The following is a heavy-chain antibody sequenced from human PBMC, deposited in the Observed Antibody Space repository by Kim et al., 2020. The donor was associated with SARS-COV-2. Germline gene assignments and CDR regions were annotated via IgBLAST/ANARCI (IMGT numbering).Heavy chain of an antibody. V-gene: IGHV4-59*08. CDR1: GGSINNYY. J-gene: IGHJ3*01. Sequence: SETLSLTCTVSGGSINNYYWSWLRQPPGRGLEWIGSIYYTGTTNYNPSLASRLTISIDTSKNQFSLKMTSVTAADTAVYYCARHWGGSGTYLQRHFDVWG. CDR3: ARHWGGSGTYLQRHFDV. D-gene: IGHD3-10*01. CDR2: IYYTGTT.